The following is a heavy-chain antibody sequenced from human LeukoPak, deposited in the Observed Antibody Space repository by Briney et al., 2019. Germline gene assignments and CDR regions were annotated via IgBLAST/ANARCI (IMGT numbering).Heavy chain of an antibody. Sequence: PSETLSLTCTVSGYSISSGYYWGWIRQPPGKGLEWIGSIYHSGSTYYNPSLKSRVTISVDTSKNQFSLKLTSVTAADTAVYYCARDAVVPASLLDYWGQGTLVTVSP. CDR3: ARDAVVPASLLDY. J-gene: IGHJ4*02. CDR2: IYHSGST. V-gene: IGHV4-38-2*02. D-gene: IGHD2-2*01. CDR1: GYSISSGYY.